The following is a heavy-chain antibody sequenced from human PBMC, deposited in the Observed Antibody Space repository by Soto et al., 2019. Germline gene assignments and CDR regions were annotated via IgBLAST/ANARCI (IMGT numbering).Heavy chain of an antibody. D-gene: IGHD3-10*01. CDR3: ARDAGNYYGSGSYYNYNWFDP. V-gene: IGHV1-18*01. Sequence: QVQLVQSGAEVKKPGASVKVSCKASGYTFTSYGISWVRQAPGQGLEWMGWISAYNGNTNYAQKLQGRVTMTTDTSTSTAYMELRSLRSDDTAVYYCARDAGNYYGSGSYYNYNWFDPWGQGTLVTVSS. J-gene: IGHJ5*02. CDR2: ISAYNGNT. CDR1: GYTFTSYG.